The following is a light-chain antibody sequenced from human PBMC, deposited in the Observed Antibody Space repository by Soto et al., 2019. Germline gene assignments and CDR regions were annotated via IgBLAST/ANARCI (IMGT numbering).Light chain of an antibody. CDR2: KAS. V-gene: IGKV1-5*03. J-gene: IGKJ1*01. CDR1: QSISSW. Sequence: LQIAQSPSTLSAFVGDRIHITCLASQSISSWFAWYQQKPGKAPKLLIYKASSLESGVPSRFSGSGSGTEFTLTISSLQPDDFATYYCQQYNSYSRTFGQGTKVDI. CDR3: QQYNSYSRT.